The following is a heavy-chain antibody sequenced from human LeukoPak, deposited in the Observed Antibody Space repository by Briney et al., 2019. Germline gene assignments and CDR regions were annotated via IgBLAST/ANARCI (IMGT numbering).Heavy chain of an antibody. D-gene: IGHD3-22*01. V-gene: IGHV3-11*01. J-gene: IGHJ3*02. CDR1: GFTFSDYY. Sequence: GGSLRLSCAASGFTFSDYYMSWIRQAPGKGLEWVSYISSSGSTIYYADSVEGRFTISRDNAKNSLYLQMNSLRAEDTAVYYCAREGDNYYDSSGYRSGAFDIWGQGTMVTVSS. CDR2: ISSSGSTI. CDR3: AREGDNYYDSSGYRSGAFDI.